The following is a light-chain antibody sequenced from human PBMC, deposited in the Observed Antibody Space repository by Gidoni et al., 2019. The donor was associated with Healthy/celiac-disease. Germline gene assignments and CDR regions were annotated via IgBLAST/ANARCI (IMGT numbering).Light chain of an antibody. CDR2: AAS. V-gene: IGKV1-39*01. Sequence: DIQMTQFPSSLSASVGDRVTITCRASQSISSYLYWYQQKPGKAPKLLIYAASSLQSGVPSRFSGSGSGTDFTLTISSLQPEDFATYYCQQSYSTPYTFGQGTKLEIK. CDR3: QQSYSTPYT. CDR1: QSISSY. J-gene: IGKJ2*01.